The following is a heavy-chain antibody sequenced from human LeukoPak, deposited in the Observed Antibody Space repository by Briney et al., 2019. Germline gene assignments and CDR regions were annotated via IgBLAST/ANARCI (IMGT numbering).Heavy chain of an antibody. CDR3: ARVIGPIVATTLDY. V-gene: IGHV1-18*01. CDR2: ISAS. CDR1: GSTFTSYG. D-gene: IGHD5-12*01. Sequence: GASVKVSCKASGSTFTSYGISWVRQAPGQGLEWMGWISASNYAQKLQGRVTMTTDTSTSTAYMELRSLRSDDTAVYYCARVIGPIVATTLDYWGQGTLVTVSS. J-gene: IGHJ4*02.